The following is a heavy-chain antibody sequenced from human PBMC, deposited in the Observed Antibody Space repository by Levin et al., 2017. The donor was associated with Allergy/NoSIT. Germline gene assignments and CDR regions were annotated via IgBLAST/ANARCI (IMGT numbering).Heavy chain of an antibody. CDR2: IINSGVGT. D-gene: IGHD6-19*01. CDR3: AKDAIRGSDQPYYFDY. J-gene: IGHJ4*02. Sequence: PGGSLRLSCAASGFTFNNYAMSWVRQAPGKGLDWVSAIINSGVGTYYADSVKGRFTISRDNSKNTLFLQMNRLRAEDTAVYFCAKDAIRGSDQPYYFDYWGQGTLVTASS. V-gene: IGHV3-23*01. CDR1: GFTFNNYA.